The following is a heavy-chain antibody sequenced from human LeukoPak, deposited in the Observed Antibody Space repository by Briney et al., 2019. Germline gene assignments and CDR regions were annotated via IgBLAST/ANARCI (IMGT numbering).Heavy chain of an antibody. D-gene: IGHD2-15*01. CDR1: GGSFSGYY. CDR3: AREGYCSGGSCYGPNWFDP. Sequence: PSETLSLTCAVYGGSFSGYYWSWIRQPLGKGLEWIGEINHSGSTNYNPSLKSRVTISVDTSKNQFSLKLSSVTAADTAVYYCAREGYCSGGSCYGPNWFDPWGQGTLVTVSS. CDR2: INHSGST. V-gene: IGHV4-34*01. J-gene: IGHJ5*02.